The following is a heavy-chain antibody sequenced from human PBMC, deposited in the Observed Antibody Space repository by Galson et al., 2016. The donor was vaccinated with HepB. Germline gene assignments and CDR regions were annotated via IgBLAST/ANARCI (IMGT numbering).Heavy chain of an antibody. CDR3: ARSPSMIRGVILDS. J-gene: IGHJ4*02. CDR1: GGSLSSYY. D-gene: IGHD3-10*01. CDR2: IYYSGST. V-gene: IGHV4-59*01. Sequence: ETLSPTCTVSGGSLSSYYWSWIRQPPGKGLEWIGYIYYSGSTNYNPSLKSRVTISIDTSKNQFSLKLSSVTAADTAMYYCARSPSMIRGVILDSWGQGTLVTVSS.